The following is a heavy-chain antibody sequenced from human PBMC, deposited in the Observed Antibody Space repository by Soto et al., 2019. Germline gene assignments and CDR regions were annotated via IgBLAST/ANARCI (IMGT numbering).Heavy chain of an antibody. V-gene: IGHV3-53*04. CDR2: IYSGGST. D-gene: IGHD4-17*01. CDR3: ARHTSYGDYVN. CDR1: GFTVSSNY. J-gene: IGHJ4*02. Sequence: GGSLSLSCAASGFTVSSNYMSWVRQAPGKGLEWVSVIYSGGSTYYADSVKGRFTISRHNSKNTLYLQMNSLRAEDTAVYYCARHTSYGDYVNWGQGTLVTVSS.